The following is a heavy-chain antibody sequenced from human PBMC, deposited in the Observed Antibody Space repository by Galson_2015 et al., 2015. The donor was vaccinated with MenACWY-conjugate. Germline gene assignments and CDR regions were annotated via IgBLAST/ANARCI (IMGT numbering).Heavy chain of an antibody. V-gene: IGHV3-74*01. D-gene: IGHD4-17*01. Sequence: SLRLSCAASGFTFSSYWMHWVRQAPGKGLVWVSRINSDGSSTSYADSVKGRFTISRDNAKDTLYLQMNSLRAEDTAVYYCARVAPWTVTIQHYFDYWGQGTLVTVSS. CDR1: GFTFSSYW. J-gene: IGHJ4*02. CDR3: ARVAPWTVTIQHYFDY. CDR2: INSDGSST.